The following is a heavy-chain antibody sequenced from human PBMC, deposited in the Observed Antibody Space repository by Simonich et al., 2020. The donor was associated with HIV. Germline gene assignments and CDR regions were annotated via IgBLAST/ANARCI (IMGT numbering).Heavy chain of an antibody. CDR1: GFTFGDYA. Sequence: EVQLVESGGGLVQPGRSLRLSCTAYGFTFGDYAMSWSRQAPGKGLEWVGFIRSKGYGGKTEYAASVKGRFTISRDDSQSIAYLQMNSLKTEDTALYYCTSSDYDSSDYYYRYFQHWGQGTLVTVSS. J-gene: IGHJ1*01. V-gene: IGHV3-49*03. CDR2: IRSKGYGGKT. D-gene: IGHD3-22*01. CDR3: TSSDYDSSDYYYRYFQH.